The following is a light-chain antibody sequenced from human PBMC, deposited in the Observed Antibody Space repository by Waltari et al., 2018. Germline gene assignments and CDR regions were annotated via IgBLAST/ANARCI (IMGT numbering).Light chain of an antibody. CDR3: SSYTTSSAPGV. V-gene: IGLV2-14*01. CDR1: DSAAGDYDF. CDR2: EVS. Sequence: QSALTQPASVSGSPGQSTTISCSVTDSAAGDYDFVSLYQQHPGKAPHLIIYEVSNRPSGISNRFSASKSGNTASLTISGLQAEDEADYYCSSYTTSSAPGVFGTGTRVTVL. J-gene: IGLJ1*01.